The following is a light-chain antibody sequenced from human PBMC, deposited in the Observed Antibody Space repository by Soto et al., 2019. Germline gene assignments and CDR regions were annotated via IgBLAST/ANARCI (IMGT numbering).Light chain of an antibody. V-gene: IGKV1-5*03. CDR1: QTISSW. Sequence: DIQMTQSPSTLSGSVGDRVTITCRASQTISSWLAWYQQKPGKAPKLLIYKASTLKSGVPSRFSGSGSGTEFTLTISSLQPDDLATYYCQQYNSYSEAFGQGPKVDIK. CDR2: KAS. J-gene: IGKJ1*01. CDR3: QQYNSYSEA.